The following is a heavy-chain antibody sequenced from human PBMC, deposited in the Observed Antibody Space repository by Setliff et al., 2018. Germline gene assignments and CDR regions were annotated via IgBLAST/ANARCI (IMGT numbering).Heavy chain of an antibody. CDR3: ASELGMGGRDY. J-gene: IGHJ4*02. D-gene: IGHD7-27*01. Sequence: ETLSLTCAVYGGSFSGYYWSWIRQPPGKGLEWIGEINHSGSTNYNPSLKSRVTISVDTSKNQFSLKLSSVTAADTAVYYCASELGMGGRDYWGQGTLVTVSS. V-gene: IGHV4-34*01. CDR1: GGSFSGYY. CDR2: INHSGST.